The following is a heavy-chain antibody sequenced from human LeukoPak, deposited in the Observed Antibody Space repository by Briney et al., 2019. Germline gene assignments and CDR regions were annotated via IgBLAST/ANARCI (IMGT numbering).Heavy chain of an antibody. CDR3: ARDLRLMVRGVIILNWFDP. CDR1: GYTFTSYG. V-gene: IGHV1-18*01. D-gene: IGHD3-10*01. CDR2: INAGNGNT. Sequence: APSVNLSRKCSGYTFTSYGISWVRQAPGQGLEWMGWINAGNGNTKYSQAFQGRVTITRDTSASTAYMELSSLRSDDTAVYYCARDLRLMVRGVIILNWFDPWGQGTLVTVSS. J-gene: IGHJ5*02.